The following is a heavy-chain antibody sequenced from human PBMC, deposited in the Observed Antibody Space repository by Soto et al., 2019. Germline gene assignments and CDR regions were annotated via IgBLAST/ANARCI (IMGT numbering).Heavy chain of an antibody. J-gene: IGHJ5*02. Sequence: ASVKVSCKASGYTFTSYYMHWVRQAPGQGLEWMGIINPSGGSTSYAQKFQGRVTMTRDTSTSTVYMELSSLRSEDTAVYYCARKYRAYDSSGYYSWRWFDPWGQGTLVTVSS. CDR2: INPSGGST. D-gene: IGHD3-22*01. CDR3: ARKYRAYDSSGYYSWRWFDP. CDR1: GYTFTSYY. V-gene: IGHV1-46*01.